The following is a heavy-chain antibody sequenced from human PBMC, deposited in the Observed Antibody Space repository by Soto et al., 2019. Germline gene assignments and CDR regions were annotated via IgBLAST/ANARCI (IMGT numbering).Heavy chain of an antibody. D-gene: IGHD2-21*02. Sequence: SETLSLTCTVSGGSISGHYWSWIRQPPGKGLEWIGYIYYIGSTNYNPSLRSRVTISLDTSKNQVSLKLNSVTAADTAVYYCASLPVGDGAPWGQGILVTVSS. V-gene: IGHV4-59*11. J-gene: IGHJ5*02. CDR2: IYYIGST. CDR1: GGSISGHY. CDR3: ASLPVGDGAP.